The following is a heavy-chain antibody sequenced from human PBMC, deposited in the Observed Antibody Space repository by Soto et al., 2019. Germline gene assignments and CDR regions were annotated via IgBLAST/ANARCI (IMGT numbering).Heavy chain of an antibody. J-gene: IGHJ6*02. Sequence: PSETLSLTCTVSGGSISSYYWSWIRQPAGKGLEWIGRIYTSGSTNYNPSLKSRVTMSVDTSKNQFSLKLSSVTAADTAMYYCAREGATMVRGVITTPYYYSGMDVWGQGTTVTVSS. V-gene: IGHV4-4*07. D-gene: IGHD3-10*01. CDR1: GGSISSYY. CDR3: AREGATMVRGVITTPYYYSGMDV. CDR2: IYTSGST.